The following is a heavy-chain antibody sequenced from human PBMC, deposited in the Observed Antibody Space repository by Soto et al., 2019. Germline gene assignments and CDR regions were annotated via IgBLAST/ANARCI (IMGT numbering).Heavy chain of an antibody. CDR3: AREDSSGLYY. V-gene: IGHV3-7*01. J-gene: IGHJ6*01. Sequence: SGGSLRVSCAASGFIFSRYWMSWVRQAPWKGLEWVASIKEDGSEKYYVDSVKGRFTISRDNAKNSLSLQMKGLRAEDTAVYFFAREDSSGLYY. CDR2: IKEDGSEK. CDR1: GFIFSRYW. D-gene: IGHD3-22*01.